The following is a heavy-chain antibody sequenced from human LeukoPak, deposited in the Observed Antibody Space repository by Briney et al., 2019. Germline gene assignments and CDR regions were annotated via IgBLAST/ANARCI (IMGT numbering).Heavy chain of an antibody. V-gene: IGHV4-4*07. D-gene: IGHD5-18*01. Sequence: SETLSLTCTVSGGSISSYYWSWIRQPAGKGLEWIGRIYTSGSTNYNPSLKSRVTMSVDTSKNQFSLKLSSVTAADTAVYYCARDVIHSYALPDWFDPWGQGTLVTVSS. CDR1: GGSISSYY. J-gene: IGHJ5*02. CDR3: ARDVIHSYALPDWFDP. CDR2: IYTSGST.